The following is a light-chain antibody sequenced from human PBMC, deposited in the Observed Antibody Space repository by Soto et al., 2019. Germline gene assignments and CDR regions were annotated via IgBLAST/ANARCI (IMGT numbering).Light chain of an antibody. V-gene: IGKV3-15*01. CDR2: GAS. J-gene: IGKJ2*01. Sequence: VVMTQSPATLSVSPGERATLSCRASQTVSSDLAWYQQKPGQAPRLLMYGASTRAAGVPVRFSGSGFGTEFTLTISRLESEDFGVYFCQQYNNWSQYTFGQGTKVDIK. CDR1: QTVSSD. CDR3: QQYNNWSQYT.